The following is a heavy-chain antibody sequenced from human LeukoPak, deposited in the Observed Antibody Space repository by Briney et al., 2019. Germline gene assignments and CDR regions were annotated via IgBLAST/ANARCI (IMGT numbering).Heavy chain of an antibody. CDR3: ARHIAAAGTDFDY. D-gene: IGHD6-13*01. Sequence: SETLSLTCAVYGGSFSGYYWSWIRQPPGKGLEWIGEINHSGSTNYNPSLKSRVTISVDTSKNQFSLKLSSVTAADTAVYYCARHIAAAGTDFDYWGQGTLVTVSS. V-gene: IGHV4-34*01. CDR2: INHSGST. CDR1: GGSFSGYY. J-gene: IGHJ4*02.